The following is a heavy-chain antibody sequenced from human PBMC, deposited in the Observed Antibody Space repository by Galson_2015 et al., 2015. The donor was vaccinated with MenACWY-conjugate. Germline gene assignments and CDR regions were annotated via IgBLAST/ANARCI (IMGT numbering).Heavy chain of an antibody. CDR1: GFTLSSYW. CDR2: IKQDGSER. D-gene: IGHD3-10*01. V-gene: IGHV3-7*03. CDR3: ARDDYGSGSAAV. J-gene: IGHJ6*02. Sequence: SLRLSCAASGFTLSSYWMSWVRQAPGKGLERVANIKQDGSERYYVDSVKGRFTISRDNAKNSLSLQMNSLRAEDTAVYYCARDDYGSGSAAVWGQGTTVTVSS.